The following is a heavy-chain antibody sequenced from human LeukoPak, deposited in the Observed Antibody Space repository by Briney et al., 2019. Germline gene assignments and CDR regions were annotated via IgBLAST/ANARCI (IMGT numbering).Heavy chain of an antibody. V-gene: IGHV4-34*01. CDR1: GGSISSYY. CDR2: INHSGST. J-gene: IGHJ4*02. CDR3: ARGGDSSGYYPFDY. D-gene: IGHD3-22*01. Sequence: SETLSLTCTVSGGSISSYYWSWIRQPPGKGLEWIGEINHSGSTNYNPSLKSRVTISVDTSKNQFSLKLSSVTAADTAVYYCARGGDSSGYYPFDYWGQGTLVTVSS.